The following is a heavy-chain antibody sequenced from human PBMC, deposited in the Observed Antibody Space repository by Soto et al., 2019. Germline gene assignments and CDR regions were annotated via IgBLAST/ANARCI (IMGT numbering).Heavy chain of an antibody. Sequence: GGSLRLSCAASGFTFGSFGMHWVRQAPGKRLEWVAVISYDGNNKYYADSVKGRFTISRDNSKNTLYLQMNSLRAEDTAVFYCAKQGHVVVIASLDVWGQGTTVTVSS. J-gene: IGHJ6*02. CDR2: ISYDGNNK. CDR1: GFTFGSFG. D-gene: IGHD2-21*01. V-gene: IGHV3-30*18. CDR3: AKQGHVVVIASLDV.